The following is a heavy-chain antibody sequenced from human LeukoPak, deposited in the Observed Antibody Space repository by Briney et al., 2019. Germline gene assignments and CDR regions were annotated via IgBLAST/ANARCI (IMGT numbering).Heavy chain of an antibody. CDR3: AKALPLEYSVPYFDY. CDR1: GFTFSCYA. Sequence: GGSLRLSCAASGFTFSCYAMSWVRPAPGKGLEWVSPISGSGGSTYYADSVKGRFTISRDNSKNTLYLQMNSLRAEDTAVYYCAKALPLEYSVPYFDYWGQGTLVTVSS. J-gene: IGHJ4*02. V-gene: IGHV3-23*01. D-gene: IGHD1-1*01. CDR2: ISGSGGST.